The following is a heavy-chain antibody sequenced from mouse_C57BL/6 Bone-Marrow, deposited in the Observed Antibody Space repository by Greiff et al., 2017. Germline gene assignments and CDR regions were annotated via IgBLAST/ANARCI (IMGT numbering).Heavy chain of an antibody. CDR2: ISYDGSN. CDR1: GYSITSGYY. CDR3: ARDGYYFDY. D-gene: IGHD1-2*01. J-gene: IGHJ2*01. V-gene: IGHV3-6*01. Sequence: EVQRVESGPGLVKPSQSLSLTCSVTGYSITSGYYWNWIRQFPGNKLEWMGYISYDGSNNYNPSLKNRISITRDTSKNQFFLKLNSVTTEDTATYYCARDGYYFDYWGQGTTLTVSS.